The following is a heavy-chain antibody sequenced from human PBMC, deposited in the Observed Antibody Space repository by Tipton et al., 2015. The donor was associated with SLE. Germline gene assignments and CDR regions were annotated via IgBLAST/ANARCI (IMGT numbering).Heavy chain of an antibody. CDR2: IYPSGSP. V-gene: IGHV4-59*01. CDR3: ARGGSGSYYHKVLWFFDL. J-gene: IGHJ2*01. Sequence: TLSLTCTVSGDSISSSYWSWVRQPPGRGLEWIGYIYPSGSPNFSPSLKSRVTISADMSKNQVSLKLTSVTAADTAVYYCARGGSGSYYHKVLWFFDLWGHGTLVTVSS. CDR1: GDSISSSY. D-gene: IGHD1-26*01.